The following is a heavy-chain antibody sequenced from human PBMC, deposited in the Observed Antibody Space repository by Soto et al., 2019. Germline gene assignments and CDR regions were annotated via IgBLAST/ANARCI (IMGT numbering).Heavy chain of an antibody. J-gene: IGHJ6*02. CDR2: IKSKTDGGTT. Sequence: GGSLRLSCAASGFTFSNAWMNWVRQAPGKGLEWVGRIKSKTDGGTTDYAAPVKGRFTISRDDSKNTLYLQMNSLKTEDTAVYYCTTLYSGYEEYGMDVWGQGTTVTVSS. CDR1: GFTFSNAW. CDR3: TTLYSGYEEYGMDV. V-gene: IGHV3-15*07. D-gene: IGHD5-12*01.